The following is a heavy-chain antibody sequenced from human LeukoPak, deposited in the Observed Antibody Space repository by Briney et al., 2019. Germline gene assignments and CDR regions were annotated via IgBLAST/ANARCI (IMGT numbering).Heavy chain of an antibody. CDR2: IIPILGIA. V-gene: IGHV1-69*04. CDR3: ARAVGPQLFGLTDAFDI. D-gene: IGHD5-18*01. Sequence: GASVKVSCKASGGTFSSYAISWVRQAPGQGLEWMGRIIPILGIANYAQKFQGRVTITADKSTSTAYMELSSLRSEDTAVYYCARAVGPQLFGLTDAFDIWGQGTMVTVSS. CDR1: GGTFSSYA. J-gene: IGHJ3*02.